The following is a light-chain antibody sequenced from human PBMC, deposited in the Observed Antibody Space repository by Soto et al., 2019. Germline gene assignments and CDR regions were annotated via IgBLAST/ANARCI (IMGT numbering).Light chain of an antibody. CDR1: QSVSSSY. V-gene: IGKV3D-15*01. CDR2: GVS. CDR3: QQFNNWPRT. Sequence: EIVLTQSPATLSLSPGERATLSCRASQSVSSSYLAWYQQKPGQAPRLLIYGVSSRATGIPDRFSGSGSGTEFTLTISSLQSEDFAVYYCQQFNNWPRTFGQGTKV. J-gene: IGKJ1*01.